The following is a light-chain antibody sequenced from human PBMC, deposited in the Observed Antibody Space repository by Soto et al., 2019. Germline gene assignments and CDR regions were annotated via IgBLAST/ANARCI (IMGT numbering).Light chain of an antibody. V-gene: IGKV3-20*01. CDR2: GAA. J-gene: IGKJ2*01. CDR1: QSVSSSY. CDR3: QQYGSSYT. Sequence: EIVLTQSPGTLSVSPGERATLSCRASQSVSSSYLAWYQQKPGQAPRLLMYGAASRATGIPDRFSGSGSGTDFTLTISRLEPDAFAVYYCQQYGSSYTFGQGTKLEIK.